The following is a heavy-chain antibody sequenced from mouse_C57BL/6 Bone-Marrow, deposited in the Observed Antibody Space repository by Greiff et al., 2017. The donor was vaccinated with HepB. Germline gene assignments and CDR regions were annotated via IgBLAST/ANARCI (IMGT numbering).Heavy chain of an antibody. Sequence: VQLKESGAELVRPGASVKLSCTASGFNIKDYYMHWVKQRPEQGLEWIGRIDPEDGDTEYASKFQGKATMTADTSSNTAYLQLSSLTSEDTAVYYCTSPDGYYALYWYFDVWGTGTTVTVSS. CDR1: GFNIKDYY. J-gene: IGHJ1*03. CDR2: IDPEDGDT. D-gene: IGHD2-3*01. CDR3: TSPDGYYALYWYFDV. V-gene: IGHV14-1*01.